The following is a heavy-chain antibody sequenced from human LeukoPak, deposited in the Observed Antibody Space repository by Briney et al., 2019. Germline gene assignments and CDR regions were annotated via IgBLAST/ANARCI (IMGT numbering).Heavy chain of an antibody. D-gene: IGHD2-8*01. CDR3: TTAGVGSRH. CDR2: IESKTDGGTT. J-gene: IGHJ1*01. CDR1: GFTFSNAW. V-gene: IGHV3-15*04. Sequence: GGPLRLSCAASGFTFSNAWMSWVRQAPGKGLEWVGRIESKTDGGTTDYAAPVKGRFTISRDDSKNTLYLQMNSLKTEDTAVYYCTTAGVGSRHWGQGTLVTVSS.